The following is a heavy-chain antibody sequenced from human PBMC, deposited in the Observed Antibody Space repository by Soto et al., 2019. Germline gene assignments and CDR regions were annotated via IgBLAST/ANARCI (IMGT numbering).Heavy chain of an antibody. Sequence: QVQLQESGPGLVKPSQTLSLTCNVSGGSISSGGYYWSWIRQHPGKGLEWIGYIYYSGSTYYNPSLKSRVTISVDTSKNQFSLKLSSVTAADTAVYYCARLGGRYCSGGSCYSFYYWGQGTLVTVSS. J-gene: IGHJ4*02. D-gene: IGHD2-15*01. V-gene: IGHV4-31*03. CDR1: GGSISSGGYY. CDR3: ARLGGRYCSGGSCYSFYY. CDR2: IYYSGST.